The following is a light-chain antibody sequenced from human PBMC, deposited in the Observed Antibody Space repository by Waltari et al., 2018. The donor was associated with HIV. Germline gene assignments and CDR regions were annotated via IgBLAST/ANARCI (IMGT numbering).Light chain of an antibody. V-gene: IGLV2-11*01. J-gene: IGLJ1*01. CDR1: SSDVGGYNY. CDR2: DVT. CDR3: CSYAGRYTYV. Sequence: QSALTQPRSVSGSPGRTVTISCTGTSSDVGGYNYGSWYQHHPGKAPKFMIYDVTKRPSGVPDRFSGSKSGNTASLTISGLQAEDEADYYCCSYAGRYTYVFGTGTKVTVL.